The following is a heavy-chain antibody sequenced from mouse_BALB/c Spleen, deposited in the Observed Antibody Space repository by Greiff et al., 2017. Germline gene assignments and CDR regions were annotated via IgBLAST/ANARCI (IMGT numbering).Heavy chain of an antibody. CDR1: GYTFTSYV. D-gene: IGHD4-1*01. J-gene: IGHJ2*01. V-gene: IGHV1-14*01. CDR3: ARTPNWDGIDY. CDR2: INPYNDGT. Sequence: EVKLQESGPELVKPGASVKMSCKASGYTFTSYVMHWVKQKPGQGLEWIGYINPYNDGTKYNEKFKGKATLTSDKSSSTAYMELSSLTSEDSAVYYCARTPNWDGIDYWGQGTTLTVSS.